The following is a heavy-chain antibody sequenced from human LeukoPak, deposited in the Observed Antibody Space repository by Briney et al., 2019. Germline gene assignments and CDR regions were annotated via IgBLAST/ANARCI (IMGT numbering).Heavy chain of an antibody. Sequence: ASVKVSCKASGYTFTSYGISWVRQAPGQGLEWMGWISAYNGNTNYAQKLQRRVTMTTDTSTSTAYMELRSLRSDDTAVYYCARVPQVVYYDILTGSDDAFDIWGRGTMVSVS. CDR1: GYTFTSYG. CDR2: ISAYNGNT. V-gene: IGHV1-18*01. CDR3: ARVPQVVYYDILTGSDDAFDI. D-gene: IGHD3-9*01. J-gene: IGHJ3*02.